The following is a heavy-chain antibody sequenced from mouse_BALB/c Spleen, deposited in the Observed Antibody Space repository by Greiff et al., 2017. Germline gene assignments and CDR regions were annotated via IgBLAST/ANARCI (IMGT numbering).Heavy chain of an antibody. CDR3: ARDDYDGEAWFAY. D-gene: IGHD2-4*01. J-gene: IGHJ3*01. Sequence: EVQRVESGGGLVKPGGSLKLSCAASGFTFSSYAMSWVRQSPEKRLEWVAEISSGGSYTYYPDTVTGRFTISRDNAKNTLYLEMSSLRSEDTAMYYCARDDYDGEAWFAYWGQGTLVTVSA. CDR1: GFTFSSYA. V-gene: IGHV5-9-4*01. CDR2: ISSGGSYT.